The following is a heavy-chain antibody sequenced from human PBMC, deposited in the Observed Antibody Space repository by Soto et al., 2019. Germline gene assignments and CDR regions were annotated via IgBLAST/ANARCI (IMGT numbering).Heavy chain of an antibody. CDR2: ISWNSGSI. CDR3: AKEIYSSGWILNDAFDI. CDR1: GFTFDDYA. D-gene: IGHD6-19*01. V-gene: IGHV3-9*01. J-gene: IGHJ3*02. Sequence: GGSLRLSCAASGFTFDDYAMHWVRQAPGKGLEWVSGISWNSGSIGYADSVKGRFTISRDNAKNSLYRQMNSLRAEDTALYYCAKEIYSSGWILNDAFDIWGQGTMVTVSS.